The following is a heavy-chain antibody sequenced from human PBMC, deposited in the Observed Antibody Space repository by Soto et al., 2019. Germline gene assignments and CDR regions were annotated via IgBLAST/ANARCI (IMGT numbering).Heavy chain of an antibody. CDR1: GDSIRSSDYH. V-gene: IGHV4-39*01. CDR3: ARLTTYHRDWEGYYYYGLDV. D-gene: IGHD1-26*01. CDR2: MSSSGTT. Sequence: ASETLSLTCTVSGDSIRSSDYHWGWIRQTPGKGLEWIGHMSSSGTTFYNPSLRSRVTIFVDTSTNQFSLRLSSVTAADTAVYYCARLTTYHRDWEGYYYYGLDVWGQGTTVTVSS. J-gene: IGHJ6*02.